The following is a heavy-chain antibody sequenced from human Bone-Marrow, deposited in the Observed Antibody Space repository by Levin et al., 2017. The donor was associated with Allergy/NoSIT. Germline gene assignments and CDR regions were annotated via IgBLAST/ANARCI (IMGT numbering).Heavy chain of an antibody. V-gene: IGHV3-30*18. J-gene: IGHJ4*02. Sequence: PGGSLRLSCAASGFTFSSYGMHWVRQAPGKGLEWVTIISYDASDKRYAGSVGGRFSVSRDNSKNPLYLQMDRLRPEDTAMYYCAKDLHSRIDGYHYGADYWGQGTLVTVSS. CDR1: GFTFSSYG. CDR2: ISYDASDK. D-gene: IGHD5-24*01. CDR3: AKDLHSRIDGYHYGADY.